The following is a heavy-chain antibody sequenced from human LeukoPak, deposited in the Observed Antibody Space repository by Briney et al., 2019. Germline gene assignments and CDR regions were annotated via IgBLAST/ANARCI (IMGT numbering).Heavy chain of an antibody. CDR1: GYTFTHHG. CDR3: ARDRSNTSGWYQYFDA. Sequence: ASVKVSCKASGYTFTHHGIAWVRQAPGQGLEWMGWISCYNGDTIYAQKFQGRVTLTTGNSTSTVYMELRSLTSDDTAVYYCARDRSNTSGWYQYFDAWGRGTLVSVSS. CDR2: ISCYNGDT. J-gene: IGHJ2*01. V-gene: IGHV1-18*01. D-gene: IGHD6-19*01.